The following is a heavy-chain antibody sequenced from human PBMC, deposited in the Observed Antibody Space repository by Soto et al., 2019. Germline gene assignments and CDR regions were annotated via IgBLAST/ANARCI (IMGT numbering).Heavy chain of an antibody. J-gene: IGHJ5*02. CDR2: IYYSGST. Sequence: ASETLCLTCTVAGGSISSYYWSWIRQPPGKGLEWIGYIYYSGSTNYNPSLKSRVTISVDTSKNQFSLKLSSVTAADTAVYYCAREHYVVRGVTSYNWFDPWGQGTLVTVSS. CDR3: AREHYVVRGVTSYNWFDP. D-gene: IGHD3-10*01. CDR1: GGSISSYY. V-gene: IGHV4-59*12.